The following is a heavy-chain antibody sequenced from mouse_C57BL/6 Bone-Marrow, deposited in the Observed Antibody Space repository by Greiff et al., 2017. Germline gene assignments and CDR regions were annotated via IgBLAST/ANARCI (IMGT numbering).Heavy chain of an antibody. J-gene: IGHJ4*01. CDR2: IYPGSGNT. CDR3: AREGDYEDAMDY. CDR1: GYTFTDYY. Sequence: QVQLQQSGAELVRPGASVKLSCKASGYTFTDYYINWVKQRPGQGLEWIARIYPGSGNTYYNEKFTGKATLTAEKSSSTAYMQLSSLTSEDSAVYFCAREGDYEDAMDYWGQGTSVTVSS. D-gene: IGHD2-4*01. V-gene: IGHV1-76*01.